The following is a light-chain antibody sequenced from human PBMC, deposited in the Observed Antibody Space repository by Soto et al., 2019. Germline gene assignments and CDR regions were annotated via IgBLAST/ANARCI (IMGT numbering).Light chain of an antibody. CDR2: ADS. J-gene: IGLJ1*01. Sequence: SYELTQPPSVSVAPGQTARITCGGNNIGSKSVHWYQQKPGQAPVLVVYADSDRPSGIPERFSGSNSGNTATLTISRVEAGDEADYYCQVWDSSSDPNYVFGTGTKLTVL. CDR1: NIGSKS. CDR3: QVWDSSSDPNYV. V-gene: IGLV3-21*02.